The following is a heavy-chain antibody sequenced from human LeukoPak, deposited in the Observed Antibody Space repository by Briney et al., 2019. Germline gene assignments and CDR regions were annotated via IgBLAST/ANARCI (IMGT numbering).Heavy chain of an antibody. V-gene: IGHV3-11*05. Sequence: PGGSLRLSCAASGFTVSSNYMSWIRQAPGKGLEWVSYISTSSSSTNYADPVKGRFTISRDNAKNSLFLQMNSLRAEDTAVYYCARDRGGAAAYWGQGTLVTVSS. CDR3: ARDRGGAAAY. D-gene: IGHD3-16*01. CDR2: ISTSSSST. J-gene: IGHJ4*02. CDR1: GFTVSSNY.